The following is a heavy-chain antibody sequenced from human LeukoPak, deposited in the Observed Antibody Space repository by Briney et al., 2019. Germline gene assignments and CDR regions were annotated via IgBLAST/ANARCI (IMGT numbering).Heavy chain of an antibody. CDR3: AKHPAPYCSSTSCPQDY. J-gene: IGHJ4*02. D-gene: IGHD2-2*01. CDR2: ISGSGGST. Sequence: GGSLRLSCAASGFTFSSYAMSWVRQAPGKGLEWVSAISGSGGSTSYADSVKGRFTISRDNSKNTLYLQMNSLRAEDTAVYYCAKHPAPYCSSTSCPQDYWGQGTLVTVSS. CDR1: GFTFSSYA. V-gene: IGHV3-23*01.